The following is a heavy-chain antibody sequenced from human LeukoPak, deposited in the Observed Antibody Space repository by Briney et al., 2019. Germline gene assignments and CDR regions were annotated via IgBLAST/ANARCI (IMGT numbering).Heavy chain of an antibody. D-gene: IGHD3-22*01. V-gene: IGHV1-3*01. J-gene: IGHJ3*02. Sequence: KFQGRVTITRDTSTSTAYMELSSLRSEDTAVYYCARDRVYYDSSGYYPDAFDIWGQGTMVTVSS. CDR3: ARDRVYYDSSGYYPDAFDI.